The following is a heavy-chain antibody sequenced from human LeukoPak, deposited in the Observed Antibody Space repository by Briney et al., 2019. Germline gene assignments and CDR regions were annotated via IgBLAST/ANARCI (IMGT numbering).Heavy chain of an antibody. J-gene: IGHJ4*02. V-gene: IGHV3-23*01. Sequence: GGSLRLSCAASGFTFSNYPMSWVRQAPGKGLEWVSAMSGSGGSTYYADSVKGRFTVSRDNSKNTVYLQMNSLRAEDTAVYYCARGGNYDILTGYHPFDYWGQGTLVTVSS. CDR3: ARGGNYDILTGYHPFDY. D-gene: IGHD3-9*01. CDR1: GFTFSNYP. CDR2: MSGSGGST.